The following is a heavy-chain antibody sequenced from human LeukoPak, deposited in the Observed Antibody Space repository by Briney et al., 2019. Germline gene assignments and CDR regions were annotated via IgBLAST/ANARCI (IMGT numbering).Heavy chain of an antibody. Sequence: RPGGSLRLSCTVSGFTVSSNSMSWVRQAPGKGLEWVSFIYSAGSTHYSDSVKGRFTISIDNSKNTLYLQMNSLRAEDTAVYYCARRAGAYTHPYDYWGQGTLVTVSS. V-gene: IGHV3-53*01. D-gene: IGHD3-16*01. CDR1: GFTVSSNS. CDR2: IYSAGST. J-gene: IGHJ4*02. CDR3: ARRAGAYTHPYDY.